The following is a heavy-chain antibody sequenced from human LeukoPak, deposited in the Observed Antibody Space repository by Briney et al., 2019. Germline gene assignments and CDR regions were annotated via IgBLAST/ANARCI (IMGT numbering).Heavy chain of an antibody. V-gene: IGHV3-7*01. CDR2: IKQDGSEK. D-gene: IGHD3-22*01. CDR1: KFSFSSYW. Sequence: GGSLRLSCAASKFSFSSYWMNWVRQAPGGGLEWVANIKQDGSEKNYVDSVKGRFTISRDNPKNSLYLQMNSLRAEDTAVYYCARSRNYYDSSGYLPSDYWGQGTLVTVSS. CDR3: ARSRNYYDSSGYLPSDY. J-gene: IGHJ4*02.